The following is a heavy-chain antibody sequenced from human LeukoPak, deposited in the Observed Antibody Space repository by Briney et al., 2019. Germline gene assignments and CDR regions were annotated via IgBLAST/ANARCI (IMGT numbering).Heavy chain of an antibody. CDR1: GRSISSYY. D-gene: IGHD3-22*01. V-gene: IGHV4-4*07. CDR2: IYTSGST. Sequence: SETLSLTCTVSGRSISSYYWSWVRQPAGKGVEWIGRIYTSGSTNYNPSLKSRVTMSVDTSKNQFSLKLSSVTAADTAVYYCARDLDSSGYYSSSGFDYWGQGTLVTLSS. J-gene: IGHJ4*02. CDR3: ARDLDSSGYYSSSGFDY.